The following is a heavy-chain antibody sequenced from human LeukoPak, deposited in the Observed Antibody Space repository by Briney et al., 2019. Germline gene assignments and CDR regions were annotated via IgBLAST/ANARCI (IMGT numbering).Heavy chain of an antibody. Sequence: GGSLRLSCAASEFTFSSYWMSWVRQAPGKGLEWVTDIKQDGSEKNYVDSVKGRFTISRDNAKNSLYLQMNSLRAEDTAVYYCARDKAHLAAAGFIDYWGQGTLVTVSS. CDR3: ARDKAHLAAAGFIDY. V-gene: IGHV3-7*01. CDR2: IKQDGSEK. CDR1: EFTFSSYW. D-gene: IGHD6-13*01. J-gene: IGHJ4*02.